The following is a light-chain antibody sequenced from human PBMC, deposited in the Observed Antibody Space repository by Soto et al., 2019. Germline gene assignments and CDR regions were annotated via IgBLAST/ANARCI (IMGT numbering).Light chain of an antibody. CDR1: QSIDTW. Sequence: DIQRTQSPATLAASVGDRVSITCRASQSIDTWLAWYQKKAGKAPNILIYKASSLESGVPSRFSGSGSGTEFTLTISSLQTDDFATYECQQYNSYTITVGQGTRLETK. V-gene: IGKV1-5*03. CDR2: KAS. J-gene: IGKJ5*01. CDR3: QQYNSYTIT.